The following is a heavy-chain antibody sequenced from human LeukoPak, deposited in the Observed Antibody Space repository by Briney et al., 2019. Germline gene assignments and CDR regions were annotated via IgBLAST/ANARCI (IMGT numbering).Heavy chain of an antibody. Sequence: SETLSLTCTVPGGSISSYYWSWIRQPPGKGLEWIGHIYYSGSTNYNPSLKSRVTISVDTSKNQFSLKLSSVTAADTAVYYCARHPRYSGSSMYYFDYWGQGTLVTVSS. CDR2: IYYSGST. J-gene: IGHJ4*02. CDR3: ARHPRYSGSSMYYFDY. CDR1: GGSISSYY. D-gene: IGHD1-26*01. V-gene: IGHV4-59*08.